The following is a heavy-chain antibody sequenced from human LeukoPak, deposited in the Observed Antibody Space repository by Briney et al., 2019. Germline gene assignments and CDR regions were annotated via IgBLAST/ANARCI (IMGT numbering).Heavy chain of an antibody. CDR3: ARDRGYSNFDY. D-gene: IGHD4-11*01. J-gene: IGHJ4*02. Sequence: GGSLRPSCAASGFGFSNYWMSWVRQAPGKGLEWVANMNEDGSEKNYVDSVKGRFTISRDNAQDSLYLQMNSLRAEDTAVYYCARDRGYSNFDYWGQGTLLTVSS. CDR1: GFGFSNYW. CDR2: MNEDGSEK. V-gene: IGHV3-7*01.